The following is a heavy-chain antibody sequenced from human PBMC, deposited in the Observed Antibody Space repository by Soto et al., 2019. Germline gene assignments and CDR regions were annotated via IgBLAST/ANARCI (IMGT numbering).Heavy chain of an antibody. D-gene: IGHD3-22*01. J-gene: IGHJ4*02. CDR3: ATKSWFDNSGSHY. V-gene: IGHV4-30-4*01. Sequence: PSETLSLTCTVSGDSITNDNYYWSWIRQSSGKGLEWIGYIYYSGTTHYNPSLKSRLVISMDTSKNQFSLQLGSVTAADTAVYYCATKSWFDNSGSHYWGQGALVTVSS. CDR2: IYYSGTT. CDR1: GDSITNDNYY.